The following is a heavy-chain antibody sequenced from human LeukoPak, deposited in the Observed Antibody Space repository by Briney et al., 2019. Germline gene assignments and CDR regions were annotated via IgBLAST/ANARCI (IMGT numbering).Heavy chain of an antibody. Sequence: GGSLRLSCAASGFTVSSVYMSWVRQAPGKGLEWVSVIFSNGGTYYADSVKGRFTISRDNSKNTLYLQMNSLRADDTAVYYCAKDGVPNRYFGRNYFDYWGQGTLVTVSS. D-gene: IGHD2-8*01. V-gene: IGHV3-66*01. J-gene: IGHJ4*02. CDR3: AKDGVPNRYFGRNYFDY. CDR1: GFTVSSVY. CDR2: IFSNGGT.